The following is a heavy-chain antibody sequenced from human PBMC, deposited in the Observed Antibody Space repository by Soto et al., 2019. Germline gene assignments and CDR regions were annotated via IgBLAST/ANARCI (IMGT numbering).Heavy chain of an antibody. Sequence: RQTKRKGLEWVSSISSSSSYIYYADSVKGRFTISRDNAKNSLYLQMNSLRAEDTAVYYCARDYVVVVVAAYYYYGLDVWGQGTTV. CDR2: ISSSSSYI. D-gene: IGHD2-15*01. V-gene: IGHV3-21*01. CDR3: ARDYVVVVVAAYYYYGLDV. J-gene: IGHJ6*02.